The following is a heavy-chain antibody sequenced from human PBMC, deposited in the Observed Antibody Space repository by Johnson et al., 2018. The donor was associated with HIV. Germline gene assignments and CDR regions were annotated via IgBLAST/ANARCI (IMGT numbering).Heavy chain of an antibody. D-gene: IGHD3-3*01. CDR1: GFTFDDYG. CDR3: ARVATFGVVISDAFDI. Sequence: QVQLVESGGGVVRPGGSLRLSCAASGFTFDDYGMSWVRQAPGKGLEWVALISYDGNNKYYVDSVKGRFTISRDNSKKTLYLQMNSLRSEDTAVYYCARVATFGVVISDAFDIWGQGTMVTVSS. V-gene: IGHV3-30*03. CDR2: ISYDGNNK. J-gene: IGHJ3*02.